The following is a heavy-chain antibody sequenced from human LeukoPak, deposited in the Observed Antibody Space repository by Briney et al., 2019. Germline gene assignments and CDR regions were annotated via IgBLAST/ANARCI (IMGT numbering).Heavy chain of an antibody. CDR3: ARAGIVGATFWFDP. D-gene: IGHD1-26*01. V-gene: IGHV1-2*02. CDR1: GYTFTGYY. CDR2: INPNSGGT. Sequence: ASVKVSCKASGYTFTGYYMHWVRQAPGQGLEWMGWINPNSGGTNYARKFQGRVTMTRDTSISTAYMELSRLRSDDTAVYYCARAGIVGATFWFDPWGQGTLVTVSS. J-gene: IGHJ5*02.